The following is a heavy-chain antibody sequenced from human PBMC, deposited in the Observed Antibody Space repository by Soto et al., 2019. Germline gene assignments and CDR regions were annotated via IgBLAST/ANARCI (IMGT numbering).Heavy chain of an antibody. CDR1: GFSLTTRGVG. D-gene: IGHD3-16*01. Sequence: QITLKESGPTLVKPTQTLTLTCTFSGFSLTTRGVGVGWIRQPPGKALECLALIYWDDDKRYSPSLQSSLSIXXXTXXNQVVLTMTNVDPVDTATYYCAHIPNYYQYDWFDPWGQGTLVSVSS. J-gene: IGHJ5*02. CDR2: IYWDDDK. V-gene: IGHV2-5*02. CDR3: AHIPNYYQYDWFDP.